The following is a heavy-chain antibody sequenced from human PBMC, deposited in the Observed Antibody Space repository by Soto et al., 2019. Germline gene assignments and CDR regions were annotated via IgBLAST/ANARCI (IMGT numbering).Heavy chain of an antibody. CDR3: AREEIAARGYYYYGMDV. J-gene: IGHJ6*02. V-gene: IGHV3-74*01. D-gene: IGHD6-6*01. Sequence: GGSLRLSCAASGFTFSSYWMHWVRQAPGKGLVWVSRIISDGSITSYADSVKGRFTISRDNAKNTLYLQMNSLRAEDTAVYYCAREEIAARGYYYYGMDVWGQGTTVTVSS. CDR1: GFTFSSYW. CDR2: IISDGSIT.